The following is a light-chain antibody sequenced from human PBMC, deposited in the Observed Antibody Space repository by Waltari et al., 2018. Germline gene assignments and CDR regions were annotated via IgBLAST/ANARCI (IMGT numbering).Light chain of an antibody. CDR3: SSFSSRGTLVV. CDR2: GVT. CDR1: SSDVGGYNH. Sequence: QSALTQPASVSASPGQSITISCTGTSSDVGGYNHVSWYQQHPGKAPKLSIYGVTNRPPGVSDRFSASKSGNTASLAISGLQGEDEADYYCSSFSSRGTLVVFGGGTKLTVL. J-gene: IGLJ3*02. V-gene: IGLV2-14*01.